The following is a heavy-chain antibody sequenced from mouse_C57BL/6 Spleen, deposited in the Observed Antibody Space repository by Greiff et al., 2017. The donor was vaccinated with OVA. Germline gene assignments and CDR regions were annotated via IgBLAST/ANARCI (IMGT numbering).Heavy chain of an antibody. CDR3: ARSPNGMGRFAY. CDR1: GFNITDYY. CDR2: IDPEDGET. J-gene: IGHJ3*01. Sequence: VQLQQSGAELVKPGASVKLSCTASGFNITDYYMHWVKQRTEQGLEWIGRIDPEDGETKYAPKFQGKATITADTSSNTAYLQLSSLTSEDTAVYYCARSPNGMGRFAYWGQGTLVTVSA. D-gene: IGHD4-1*01. V-gene: IGHV14-2*01.